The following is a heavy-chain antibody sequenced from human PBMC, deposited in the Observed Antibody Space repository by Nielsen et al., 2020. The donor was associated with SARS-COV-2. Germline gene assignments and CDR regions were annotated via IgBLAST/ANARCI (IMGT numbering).Heavy chain of an antibody. V-gene: IGHV1-2*06. CDR3: ATTAVTTVFDP. D-gene: IGHD4-17*01. CDR1: GYTFTGYY. J-gene: IGHJ5*02. Sequence: ASVKVSCKASGYTFTGYYMHWVRQAPGQGLEWMGRINPNSGGTNYAQKFQGRVTMTRDTSISTAYMELRSLRSDDTAVYYCATTAVTTVFDPWGQGTLVTVSS. CDR2: INPNSGGT.